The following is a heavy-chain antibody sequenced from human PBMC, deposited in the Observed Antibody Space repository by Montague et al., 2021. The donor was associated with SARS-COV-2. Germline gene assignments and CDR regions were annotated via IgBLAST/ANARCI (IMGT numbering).Heavy chain of an antibody. Sequence: SETLSLTCSVPGGTISSYYWSRIRHSPGKGREWIGYIFHSGITDYNPSLRSRVTISVDMSKNQFSLQLNSVTAADSAVYYCARTEYNWNDWFDPWGQGTLVSASS. CDR1: GGTISSYY. V-gene: IGHV4-59*13. CDR2: IFHSGIT. D-gene: IGHD1-20*01. CDR3: ARTEYNWNDWFDP. J-gene: IGHJ5*02.